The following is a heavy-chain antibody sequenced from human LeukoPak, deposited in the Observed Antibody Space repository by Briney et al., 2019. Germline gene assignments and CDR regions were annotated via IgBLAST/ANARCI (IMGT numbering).Heavy chain of an antibody. J-gene: IGHJ4*02. D-gene: IGHD6-13*01. Sequence: GASVKVSCKASGYTFTGYYIHWVRQAPGQGLEWMGWINPNSGGTNYAQKFQGWVTMTTDTSISTAYMELSRLRSDDTAVYYCARSESSFDYWGQGTLVTVSS. CDR1: GYTFTGYY. CDR3: ARSESSFDY. CDR2: INPNSGGT. V-gene: IGHV1-2*04.